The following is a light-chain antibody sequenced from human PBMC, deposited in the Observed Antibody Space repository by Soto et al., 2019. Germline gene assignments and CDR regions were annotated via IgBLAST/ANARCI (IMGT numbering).Light chain of an antibody. CDR2: DTS. CDR1: QSLTNSF. V-gene: IGKV3-20*01. Sequence: EIVLTQSPGTLSLSPGERATISCRASQSLTNSFIAWYQQKPGQAPRLLIYDTSSRATGIPDRFSGSGSGTDFTLTISRLEPEDFAACFCQQYDTSESIFGQGTRLEIK. J-gene: IGKJ5*01. CDR3: QQYDTSESI.